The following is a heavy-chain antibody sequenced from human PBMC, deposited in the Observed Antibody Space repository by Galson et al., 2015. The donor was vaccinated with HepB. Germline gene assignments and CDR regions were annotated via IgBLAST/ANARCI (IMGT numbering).Heavy chain of an antibody. V-gene: IGHV5-51*01. D-gene: IGHD4-11*01. CDR2: INPHDSET. CDR1: GYSFTMYW. CDR3: ARFLTTKGGCDY. Sequence: QSGAEVKKPGESLKISCKASGYSFTMYWIGWVRQMPGKGLEWLGIINPHDSETRYSPSFQGQVTISADKSISTAYLQWSSLKASDTAMYYCARFLTTKGGCDYWGQGTLVTVSS. J-gene: IGHJ4*02.